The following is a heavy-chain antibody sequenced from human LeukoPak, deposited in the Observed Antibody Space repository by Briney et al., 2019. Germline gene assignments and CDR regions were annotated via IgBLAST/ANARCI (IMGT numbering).Heavy chain of an antibody. V-gene: IGHV3-9*01. CDR3: AKGYYYDSSGYSTDAFDI. CDR1: GLTFDDYA. CDR2: ISWNSGSI. Sequence: TAGSLSLPCAASGLTFDDYAMHWVRQAQGKGLEWVSGISWNSGSIGYADSVKGRFTISRDNAKNSLYLQMNSLRAEDTALYYCAKGYYYDSSGYSTDAFDIWGQGTMVTVSS. D-gene: IGHD3-22*01. J-gene: IGHJ3*02.